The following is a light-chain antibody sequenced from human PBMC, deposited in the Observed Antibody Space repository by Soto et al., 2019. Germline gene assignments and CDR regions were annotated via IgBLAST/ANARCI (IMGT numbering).Light chain of an antibody. CDR2: DAS. Sequence: DIQVTQSPSTLSASEGDRVTITCRASQSISSWLAWYQQKPGKAPKLLIYDASSLESGVPSRFSGSGSATEFTLTISSLQPDDFATYYCQQYNHYWTFGQGTKVDIK. CDR3: QQYNHYWT. V-gene: IGKV1-5*01. CDR1: QSISSW. J-gene: IGKJ1*01.